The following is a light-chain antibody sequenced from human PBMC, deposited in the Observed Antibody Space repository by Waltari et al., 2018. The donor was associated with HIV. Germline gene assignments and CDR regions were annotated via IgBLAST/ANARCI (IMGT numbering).Light chain of an antibody. Sequence: QPVLTQSSSASASLGSSVKLTCTLSSGHRSYIIAWHQQQPGTAPRDLMKLEGSGSYNKGSGVPDRVSGSSSGADGDLTVANVQSEDEAEYYGGTWDGNTWVFGGVTELTVV. J-gene: IGLJ3*02. CDR1: SGHRSYI. V-gene: IGLV4-60*03. CDR3: GTWDGNTWV. CDR2: LEGSGSY.